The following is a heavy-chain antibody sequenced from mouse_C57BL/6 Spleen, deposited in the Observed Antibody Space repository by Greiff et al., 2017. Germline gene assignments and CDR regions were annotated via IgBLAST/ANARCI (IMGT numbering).Heavy chain of an antibody. J-gene: IGHJ2*01. D-gene: IGHD3-3*01. CDR2: IGPNSGGT. CDR1: GYTFTSYC. Sequence: QVQLQQPGAELVKPGASVKLSCKASGYTFTSYCMHWVKQRPGQGLEWIGRIGPNSGGTKYKEKFKSKATLTVDKPSSTAYMQLSSLTSEDAAVYYCARGWDNFGCWGQGTTLTVSS. V-gene: IGHV1-72*01. CDR3: ARGWDNFGC.